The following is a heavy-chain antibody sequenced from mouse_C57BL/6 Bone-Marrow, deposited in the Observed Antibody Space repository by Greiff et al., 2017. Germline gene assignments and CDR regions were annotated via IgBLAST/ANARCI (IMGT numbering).Heavy chain of an antibody. V-gene: IGHV14-2*01. CDR1: GFNIKDYY. D-gene: IGHD1-1*01. CDR2: IDPEDGET. J-gene: IGHJ4*01. CDR3: ARDGSSPFYYAMDY. Sequence: VQLQQSGAELVKPGASVKLSCTASGFNIKDYYMHWVKQRTEKGLEWIGRIDPEDGETKYAPTFQGKATITADTSSITAYLQLRSLTSEDTAVYYCARDGSSPFYYAMDYWGQGTSVTVSS.